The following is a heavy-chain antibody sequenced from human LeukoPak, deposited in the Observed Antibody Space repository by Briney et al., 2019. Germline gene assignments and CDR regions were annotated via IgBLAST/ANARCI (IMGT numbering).Heavy chain of an antibody. CDR1: GFTFSSYG. J-gene: IGHJ4*02. CDR2: IRYNGSNK. V-gene: IGHV3-30*02. Sequence: GGSLRLSCAASGFTFSSYGMHWVRQAPGKGLEWVAFIRYNGSNKYYADSVKGRFTISRDNSKNTLYLQMNSLRAEDTAVYYCAKDPSVGAIYFDYWGQGTLVTVSS. CDR3: AKDPSVGAIYFDY. D-gene: IGHD1-26*01.